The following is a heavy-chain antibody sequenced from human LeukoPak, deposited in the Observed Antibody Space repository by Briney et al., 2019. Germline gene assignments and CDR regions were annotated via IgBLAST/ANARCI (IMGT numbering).Heavy chain of an antibody. CDR3: ARVWSFMSIRSMDV. CDR2: ISSSGSII. Sequence: GGSLRLSCAASGFTFSDYYMSWIRQAPGKGLERVSYISSSGSIISYADSVKGRFTISRDNAKKSLYLQMNSLRAEDTAVYYCARVWSFMSIRSMDVWGKGTTVTVSS. J-gene: IGHJ6*03. D-gene: IGHD3-10*02. V-gene: IGHV3-11*04. CDR1: GFTFSDYY.